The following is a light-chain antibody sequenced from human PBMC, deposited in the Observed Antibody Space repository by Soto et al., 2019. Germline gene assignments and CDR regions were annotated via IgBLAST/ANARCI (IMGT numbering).Light chain of an antibody. CDR2: LGS. J-gene: IGKJ4*01. CDR3: MKALQTPLT. CDR1: QSLLHTNGYNY. V-gene: IGKV2-28*01. Sequence: DIVMTQTPLSLPVTPGEPASISCRSSQSLLHTNGYNYLDWYLQKPGQSPQLLSSLGSDRASGGPDRFSGSGSGTEFTQKISRVEAEDVEVYYCMKALQTPLTFGGGTQVEIK.